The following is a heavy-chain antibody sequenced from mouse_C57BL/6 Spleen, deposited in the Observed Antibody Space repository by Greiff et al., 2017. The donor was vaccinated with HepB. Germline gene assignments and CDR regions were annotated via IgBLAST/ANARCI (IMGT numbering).Heavy chain of an antibody. CDR3: ARVTTVVDWYFDV. V-gene: IGHV1-61*01. J-gene: IGHJ1*03. D-gene: IGHD1-1*01. Sequence: QVQLQQPGAELVRPGSSVKLSCKASGYTFTSYWMDWVKQRPGQGLEWIGNIYPSDSETHYNQKFKDKATLTVDKSSSTAYMQLSSLTSEDSAVYCCARVTTVVDWYFDVWGTGTTVTVSS. CDR1: GYTFTSYW. CDR2: IYPSDSET.